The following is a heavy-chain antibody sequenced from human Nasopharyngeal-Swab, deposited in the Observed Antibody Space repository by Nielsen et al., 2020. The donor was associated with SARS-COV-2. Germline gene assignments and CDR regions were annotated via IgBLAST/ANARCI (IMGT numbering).Heavy chain of an antibody. Sequence: WIRQRPGKGLEWIGYIYYSGSTNSNPSLKSRVTISVDTSKKQFSLKLSSVSAADTAVYYCARGRHNILTGWWSYGFDIWGQGTMVTVSS. CDR3: ARGRHNILTGWWSYGFDI. V-gene: IGHV4-59*12. D-gene: IGHD3-9*01. CDR2: IYYSGST. J-gene: IGHJ3*02.